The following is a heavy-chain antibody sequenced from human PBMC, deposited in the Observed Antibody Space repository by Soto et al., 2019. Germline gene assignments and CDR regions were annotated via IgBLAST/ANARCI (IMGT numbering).Heavy chain of an antibody. CDR3: ARAPYINAWYRFDL. CDR2: IKHDGSVK. CDR1: GFTFSGYW. D-gene: IGHD6-13*01. J-gene: IGHJ4*02. V-gene: IGHV3-7*03. Sequence: GGSLRLSCEASGFTFSGYWMSWVRQAPGKGLEWVADIKHDGSVKFYVDSVKGRFTISRDNAKKLLYLQMSGLRAEDTALYYCARAPYINAWYRFDLWGQGTLVTVSS.